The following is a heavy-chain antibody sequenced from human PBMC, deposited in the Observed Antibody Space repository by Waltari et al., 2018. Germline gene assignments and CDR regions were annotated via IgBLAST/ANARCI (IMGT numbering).Heavy chain of an antibody. Sequence: QVQLVQSGAEVKKPGSSVKVSCKPSGGNFSSYAISWVRQAPGQGLEWMGGIIPIFGTANDAQKFQGRVTITADKSTSTAYMELSSLRSEDTAVYYCASRFYGSGRRDAFDIWGQGTMVTVSS. V-gene: IGHV1-69*14. J-gene: IGHJ3*02. CDR1: GGNFSSYA. CDR3: ASRFYGSGRRDAFDI. CDR2: IIPIFGTA. D-gene: IGHD3-10*01.